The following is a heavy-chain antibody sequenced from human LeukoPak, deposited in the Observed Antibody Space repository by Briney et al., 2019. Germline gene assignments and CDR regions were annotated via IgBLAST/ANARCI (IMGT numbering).Heavy chain of an antibody. CDR3: AKGTKPVMTIPDY. CDR2: ISWNSGSI. V-gene: IGHV3-9*01. J-gene: IGHJ4*02. D-gene: IGHD1/OR15-1a*01. Sequence: GGSLRLSCAASGFTFDDYATHWVRHAPGKGLEWVSGISWNSGSIGYADSVKGRFTISRDNAKNSLYLQMNSLRAEDTALYYCAKGTKPVMTIPDYWGQGILVTVSS. CDR1: GFTFDDYA.